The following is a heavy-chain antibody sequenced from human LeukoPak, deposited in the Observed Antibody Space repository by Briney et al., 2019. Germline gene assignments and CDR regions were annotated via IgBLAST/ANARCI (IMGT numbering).Heavy chain of an antibody. D-gene: IGHD3-10*01. Sequence: SETLSLTCTVSGGSISSSSYYWGWIRQLPGKGLEWIGSIYYSGSTYYNPSLKSRVTISVDTSKNQFSLKLSSVTAADTAVYYCARRITMVRGARYGMDVWGQGTTVTVSS. CDR3: ARRITMVRGARYGMDV. V-gene: IGHV4-39*01. J-gene: IGHJ6*02. CDR1: GGSISSSSYY. CDR2: IYYSGST.